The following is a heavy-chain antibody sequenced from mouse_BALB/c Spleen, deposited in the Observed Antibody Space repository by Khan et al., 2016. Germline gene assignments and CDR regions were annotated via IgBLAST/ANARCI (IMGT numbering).Heavy chain of an antibody. J-gene: IGHJ2*01. CDR3: ASLLLRFHY. CDR1: GFNILDTY. V-gene: IGHV14-3*02. Sequence: VQLQQPGAELVKPGASVKLSCTASGFNILDTYMHWVKQRPEQGLEWIGRIDPANGNTKYDPKFQGKATVTADTSSNTAYLQLSSLTSEDTAVYYCASLLLRFHYWGQGTTLTVSS. CDR2: IDPANGNT. D-gene: IGHD1-1*01.